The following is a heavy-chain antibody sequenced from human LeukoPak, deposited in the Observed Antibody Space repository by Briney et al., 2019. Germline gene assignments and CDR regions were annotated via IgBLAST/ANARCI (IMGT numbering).Heavy chain of an antibody. CDR1: GFTVSTNY. J-gene: IGHJ4*02. CDR2: IYSGDNT. Sequence: PGGSLRLSWAASGFTVSTNYMSWVRQAPGKGLEWVSVIYSGDNTYYADSVKGRFTISRDISKNTLYLQMNSLRAEDTAVYYCAVVDNSGWYCHDYWGQGTLVTVSS. V-gene: IGHV3-66*01. CDR3: AVVDNSGWYCHDY. D-gene: IGHD6-19*01.